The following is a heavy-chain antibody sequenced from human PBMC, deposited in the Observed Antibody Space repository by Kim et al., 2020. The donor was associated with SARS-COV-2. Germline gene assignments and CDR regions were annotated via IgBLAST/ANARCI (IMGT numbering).Heavy chain of an antibody. CDR2: INGNSQVI. V-gene: IGHV3-11*01. CDR3: ATDPNAIDH. Sequence: GGSLRLSCAASGLIFSDYYMSWIRQAPGKGPEYISHINGNSQVINYAESVRGRFTISRDNAKNSLYLQMNSLRADDTAVYYCATDPNAIDHWGQGILVT. J-gene: IGHJ4*02. CDR1: GLIFSDYY.